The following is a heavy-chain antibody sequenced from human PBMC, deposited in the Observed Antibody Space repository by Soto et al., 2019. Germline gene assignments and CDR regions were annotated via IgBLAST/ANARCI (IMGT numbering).Heavy chain of an antibody. J-gene: IGHJ5*02. Sequence: ETLSLSCTVSGANMTQYYWNWIRQSPGKGLEWIVSVSSTGSTVYNPSLTSRVTVSLDRSKNQFSLKLSSVTAADTAVYYCARVPSPWGQGTLVTVSS. V-gene: IGHV4-4*08. CDR1: GANMTQYY. CDR2: VSSTGST. CDR3: ARVPSP.